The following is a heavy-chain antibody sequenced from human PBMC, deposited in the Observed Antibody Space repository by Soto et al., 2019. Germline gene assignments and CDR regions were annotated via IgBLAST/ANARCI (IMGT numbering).Heavy chain of an antibody. Sequence: PGGSLRLSCAASGFTFSNYAMHWVRQAPGKGLEWVAVISYDGSNKYCADSVKGRFTISRDNSKNTLYLQMNSLRAEDTAVYYCARDWSPFDYWGQGTLVTVSS. V-gene: IGHV3-30-3*01. J-gene: IGHJ4*02. CDR3: ARDWSPFDY. CDR1: GFTFSNYA. CDR2: ISYDGSNK.